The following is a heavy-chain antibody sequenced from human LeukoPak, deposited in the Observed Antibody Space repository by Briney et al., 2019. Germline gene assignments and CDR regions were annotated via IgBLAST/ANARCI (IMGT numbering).Heavy chain of an antibody. J-gene: IGHJ4*02. CDR2: ISSSSSYI. CDR1: GFTFSSYS. CDR3: ARDIRATIDY. V-gene: IGHV3-21*01. D-gene: IGHD1-26*01. Sequence: GGSLRLSCAASGFTFSSYSMNWVRQAPGKGLEWVSSISSSSSYIYYTDSVKGRFTISRDNAKNSLYLQMNSLRAEDTAVYYCARDIRATIDYWGQGTLVTVSS.